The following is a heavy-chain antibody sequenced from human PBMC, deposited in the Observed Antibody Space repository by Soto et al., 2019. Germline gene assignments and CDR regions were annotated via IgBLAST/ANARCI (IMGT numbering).Heavy chain of an antibody. V-gene: IGHV3-48*02. CDR3: ARGLRVYSSGWY. CDR1: GFTFSSYS. CDR2: ISSSSSTI. Sequence: GGSMKISRAASGFTFSSYSMNWVRQAQGKGREWVSYISSSSSTIYYADSVKGRFTISRDDAKNSLYLQMNSLRDEDTAVYYCARGLRVYSSGWYGGQGTLVTVSS. D-gene: IGHD6-19*01. J-gene: IGHJ4*02.